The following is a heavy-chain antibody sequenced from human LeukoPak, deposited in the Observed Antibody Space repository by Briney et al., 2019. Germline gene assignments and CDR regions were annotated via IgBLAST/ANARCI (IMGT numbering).Heavy chain of an antibody. CDR2: IYYSGST. D-gene: IGHD6-13*01. J-gene: IGHJ4*02. CDR3: VASGQQLVNRFDY. Sequence: SETLSLTCTVSGGSISSYYWSWIRQPPGKGLEWIGYIYYSGSTNYNPSLKSRVTISVDTSKNQFSLKLSSVTAADTAVYYCVASGQQLVNRFDYWGQGTLVTVSS. V-gene: IGHV4-59*01. CDR1: GGSISSYY.